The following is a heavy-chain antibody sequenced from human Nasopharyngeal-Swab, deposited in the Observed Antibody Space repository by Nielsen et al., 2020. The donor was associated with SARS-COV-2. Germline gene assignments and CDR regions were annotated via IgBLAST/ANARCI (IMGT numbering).Heavy chain of an antibody. V-gene: IGHV1-69*06. D-gene: IGHD5-18*01. CDR2: IIPIFGTA. Sequence: WVRQAPGQGLEWMGGIIPIFGTANYAQKFQGRVTITADKSTSTAYMELGSLRSEDTAVYYCAREVQLHFDYWGQGTLVTVSS. J-gene: IGHJ4*02. CDR3: AREVQLHFDY.